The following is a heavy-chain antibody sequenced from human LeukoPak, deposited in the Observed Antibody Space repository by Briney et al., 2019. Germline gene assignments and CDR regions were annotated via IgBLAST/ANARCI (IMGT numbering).Heavy chain of an antibody. D-gene: IGHD3-3*01. J-gene: IGHJ4*02. CDR1: GFTLSTHS. Sequence: GGSLRLSCAASGFTLSTHSMNWVRQAPGKGLEWVSCISSSSSDIYYADSVKGRFTISRDDAKHSLYLQMSSLRAEDTAVYYCARVPGGLEWADFDYWGQGTLVTVSS. V-gene: IGHV3-21*01. CDR3: ARVPGGLEWADFDY. CDR2: ISSSSSDI.